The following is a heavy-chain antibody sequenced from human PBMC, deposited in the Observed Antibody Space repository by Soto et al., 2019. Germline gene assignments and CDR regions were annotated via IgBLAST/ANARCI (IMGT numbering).Heavy chain of an antibody. CDR1: GFTFSSYG. V-gene: IGHV3-33*01. D-gene: IGHD2-15*01. J-gene: IGHJ1*01. CDR3: ARGEGCSGGSCYSPEYFQH. CDR2: IWYDGSNK. Sequence: QVQLVESGGGVVQPGRSLRLSCAASGFTFSSYGMHWVRQAPGKGLEWVAVIWYDGSNKYYADSVKGRFTISRDNSKNTLYLQLNSLRADDTAVYYCARGEGCSGGSCYSPEYFQHWGQGTLVTVSS.